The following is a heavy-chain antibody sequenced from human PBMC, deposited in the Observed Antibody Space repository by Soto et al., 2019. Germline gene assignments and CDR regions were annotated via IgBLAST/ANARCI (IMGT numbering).Heavy chain of an antibody. CDR2: ISYDGSNK. Sequence: QVQLVESGGGVVQPGRSLRLSCAASGFTFSSYGMHWVRQAPGKGLEWVAVISYDGSNKYYADSVKGRFTISRDNSKNTLYLQMNSLRAEDTAGYYCANENFGTISNLWLDPWGQGTLVTVSS. D-gene: IGHD3-3*01. CDR3: ANENFGTISNLWLDP. CDR1: GFTFSSYG. V-gene: IGHV3-30*18. J-gene: IGHJ5*02.